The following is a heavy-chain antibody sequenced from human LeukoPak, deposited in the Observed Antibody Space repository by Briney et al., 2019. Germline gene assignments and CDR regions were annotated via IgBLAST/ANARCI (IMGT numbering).Heavy chain of an antibody. D-gene: IGHD6-19*01. CDR2: IGIAAAT. Sequence: QPGGSLWLYCAASGFTFSSYDMDWVRHAQGKGLEWVSAIGIAAATYSPGSVRGGSTISGENARTSLYLQMTSLRAAHPAVYYCARANSGWPAYWGQRTLATVSS. J-gene: IGHJ4*02. CDR1: GFTFSSYD. V-gene: IGHV3-13*01. CDR3: ARANSGWPAY.